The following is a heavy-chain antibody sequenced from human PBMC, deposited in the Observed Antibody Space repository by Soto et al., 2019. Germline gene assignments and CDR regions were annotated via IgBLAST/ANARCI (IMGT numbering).Heavy chain of an antibody. CDR3: AHMQADSRDYYRQFAF. CDR1: GFSFNRSGMS. CDR2: FSWDGDK. V-gene: IGHV2-5*02. Sequence: QITLKESGPPLVTPTQTLTLTCTFSGFSFNRSGMSVGWIRQPPGTGLEWLALFSWDGDKRSSPSLKTRLASSQDSSRSQVVLTMTDLDPVDTATYYCAHMQADSRDYYRQFAFWGQGTRVTVSS. D-gene: IGHD3-22*01. J-gene: IGHJ4*02.